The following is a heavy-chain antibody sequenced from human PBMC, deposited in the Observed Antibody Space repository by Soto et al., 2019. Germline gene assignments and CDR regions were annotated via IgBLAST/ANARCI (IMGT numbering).Heavy chain of an antibody. J-gene: IGHJ4*02. CDR2: LSGSGSLS. CDR3: ARDRGGALDS. Sequence: GSLRLSCVVSGFTFNTFAMTWVRQAPGKGLEWVSALSGSGSLSYYADSVKGRFTISRDNSKNTLYLQMNNLRVDETAVYFCARDRGGALDSWGQGTLVTVPQ. D-gene: IGHD2-15*01. V-gene: IGHV3-23*01. CDR1: GFTFNTFA.